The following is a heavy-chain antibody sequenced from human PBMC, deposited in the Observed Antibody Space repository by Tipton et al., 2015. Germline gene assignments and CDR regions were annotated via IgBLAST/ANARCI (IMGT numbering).Heavy chain of an antibody. J-gene: IGHJ6*02. CDR2: ISPNNGNT. CDR1: GYTFTSYD. D-gene: IGHD6-19*01. Sequence: QSGAAVKRPGASVKVSCKASGYTFTSYDINWVRQAPGQGLEWMGWISPNNGNTNYVQNLQGRVTMTTDTSTTTAYMELRSLTSDDTAVYYCARKPSGPGDYYYYGMDVWGQGTTVTVS. CDR3: ARKPSGPGDYYYYGMDV. V-gene: IGHV1-18*01.